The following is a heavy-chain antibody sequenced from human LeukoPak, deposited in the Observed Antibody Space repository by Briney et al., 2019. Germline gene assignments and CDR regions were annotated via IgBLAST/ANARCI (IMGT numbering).Heavy chain of an antibody. J-gene: IGHJ6*02. Sequence: KASETLSLTCTVSGGSISSYYWSWIRQPPGKGLEWVGYIYYRGSTNYNPSLKSRVTISVDTSKNQFSLKVSSVTAADTAVYYCARLNSYFYGMDVWGQGTTVTVSS. CDR1: GGSISSYY. V-gene: IGHV4-59*08. CDR3: ARLNSYFYGMDV. CDR2: IYYRGST.